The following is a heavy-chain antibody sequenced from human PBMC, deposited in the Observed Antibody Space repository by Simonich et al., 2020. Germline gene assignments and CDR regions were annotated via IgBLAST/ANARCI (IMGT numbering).Heavy chain of an antibody. V-gene: IGHV1-2*07. CDR2: INPNSGGT. D-gene: IGHD6-13*01. CDR1: GYTFTGYY. J-gene: IGHJ1*01. CDR3: ARSHIAAAGTGYFQH. Sequence: QVQLVQSGAEVKKPGASVKVSCKASGYTFTGYYMHWVRQAPGQGLEWMRCINPNSGGTNYAHKFKGRVTMTRDTSISTAYMELSRLRSDDTAVYYCARSHIAAAGTGYFQHWGQGTLVTVSS.